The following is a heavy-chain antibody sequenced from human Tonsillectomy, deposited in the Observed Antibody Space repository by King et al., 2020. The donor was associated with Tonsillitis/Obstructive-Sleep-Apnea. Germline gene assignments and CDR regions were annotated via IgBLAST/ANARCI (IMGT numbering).Heavy chain of an antibody. CDR1: GGSISSSSYY. V-gene: IGHV4-39*01. Sequence: QLQESGPGLVKPSETLSLTCTVSGGSISSSSYYWGWIRQPPGKGLEWIGSIYYSGSTYYNPSLKSRVTISVDTSKNQFSLKLSSVTAADTAVYYCARTLGWLLYGFDPWGQGTLVTVSS. CDR3: ARTLGWLLYGFDP. J-gene: IGHJ5*02. D-gene: IGHD3-3*01. CDR2: IYYSGST.